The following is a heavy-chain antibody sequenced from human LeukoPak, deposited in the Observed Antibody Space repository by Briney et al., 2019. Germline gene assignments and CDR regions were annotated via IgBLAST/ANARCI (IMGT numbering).Heavy chain of an antibody. CDR2: IHYSGNT. V-gene: IGHV4-59*01. Sequence: SETLSLTCTVSGGAITSDYWSWVRQPTGKGLDWIGYIHYSGNTNYNPSLKSRVIISIDSSKTQFSLKLRSVTAADTAVYYCARVGTVLDGGYWGQGTLVTVSS. D-gene: IGHD1-7*01. J-gene: IGHJ4*02. CDR3: ARVGTVLDGGY. CDR1: GGAITSDY.